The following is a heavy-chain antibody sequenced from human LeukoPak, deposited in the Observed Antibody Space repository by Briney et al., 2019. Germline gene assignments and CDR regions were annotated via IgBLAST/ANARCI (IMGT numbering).Heavy chain of an antibody. V-gene: IGHV1-2*02. CDR3: ARRIAAAGTLPEWFDP. CDR1: GYTFTGYY. J-gene: IGHJ5*02. D-gene: IGHD6-13*01. CDR2: INPNSGGT. Sequence: GASVKVSCKASGYTFTGYYMHWVRQAPGQGLEWMGWINPNSGGTNYAQKFQGRVTMTRDTSISTAYMELSRLRSEDTAVYYCARRIAAAGTLPEWFDPWGQGTLVTVSS.